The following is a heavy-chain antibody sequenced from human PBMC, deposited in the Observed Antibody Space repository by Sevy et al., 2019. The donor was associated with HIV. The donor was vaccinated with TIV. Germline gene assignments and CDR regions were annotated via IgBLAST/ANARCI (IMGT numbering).Heavy chain of an antibody. Sequence: ASVKVSCKASGYTFTGYYMHWVRQAPGQGLEWMGWINPNSGGTNYAQKFQGRVTMTRDTSISTAHMELSRLRSDDTAVYYCARELYCSSTSCYDAFDIWGQGTMVTVSS. CDR1: GYTFTGYY. CDR3: ARELYCSSTSCYDAFDI. J-gene: IGHJ3*02. V-gene: IGHV1-2*02. D-gene: IGHD2-2*01. CDR2: INPNSGGT.